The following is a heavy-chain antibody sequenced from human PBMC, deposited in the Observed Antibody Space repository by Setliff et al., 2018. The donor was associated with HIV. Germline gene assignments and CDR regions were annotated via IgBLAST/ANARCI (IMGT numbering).Heavy chain of an antibody. Sequence: SETLSLTCTVSDGSVSSTGYSWGWIRQPPGKGLEWIGSIYSSGRTYYNPSLKSRVTISVDTSKNQFSLKLSSVTAADTAVYYCARVGWDYYDSSGVGEFDYWGQGTLVTSPQ. CDR2: IYSSGRT. D-gene: IGHD3-22*01. CDR3: ARVGWDYYDSSGVGEFDY. J-gene: IGHJ4*02. CDR1: DGSVSSTGYS. V-gene: IGHV4-39*07.